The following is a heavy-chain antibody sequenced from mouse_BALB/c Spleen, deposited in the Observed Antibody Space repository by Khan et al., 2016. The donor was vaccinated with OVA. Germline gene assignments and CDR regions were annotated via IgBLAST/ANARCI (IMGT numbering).Heavy chain of an antibody. D-gene: IGHD1-1*01. CDR1: GYTFTSYW. CDR3: ARENYYGSSHYARDY. Sequence: DLVKPGASVKLSCKASGYTFTSYWINWIKQRPGQGLEWIGRISPGSGTPFYNEMFKGKATLTVDTSSSTAYIQLSSLSSEDSVVYFCARENYYGSSHYARDYWGQGTSVTVSS. V-gene: IGHV1S41*01. J-gene: IGHJ4*01. CDR2: ISPGSGTP.